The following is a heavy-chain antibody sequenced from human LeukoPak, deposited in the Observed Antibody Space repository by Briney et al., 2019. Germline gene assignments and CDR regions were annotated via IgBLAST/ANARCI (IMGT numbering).Heavy chain of an antibody. CDR1: GFTFSSYS. J-gene: IGHJ4*02. V-gene: IGHV3-21*01. CDR2: ISSRSSYI. Sequence: GGSLRLSCAASGFTFSSYSMNWVRQAPGKGLEWVSSISSRSSYIYYADSVRGRFTISRDNAKNSLYLQMNSLRAEDTAVYYCARVYYYGSGSYDYWGQGTLVTVSS. CDR3: ARVYYYGSGSYDY. D-gene: IGHD3-10*01.